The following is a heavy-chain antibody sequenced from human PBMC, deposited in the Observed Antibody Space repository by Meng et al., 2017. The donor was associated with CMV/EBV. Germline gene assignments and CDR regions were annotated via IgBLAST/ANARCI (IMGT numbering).Heavy chain of an antibody. Sequence: ESLKISCAASGFTFSSYAMSWVRQAPGKGLEWVSVIYSGGSSTYYADSVKGRFTISRDNSKNTLYLQMNSLRAEDTAVYYCAKVDGYGSQYWGQGTLVTVSS. J-gene: IGHJ4*02. CDR1: GFTFSSYA. CDR2: IYSGGSST. V-gene: IGHV3-23*03. CDR3: AKVDGYGSQY. D-gene: IGHD3-16*01.